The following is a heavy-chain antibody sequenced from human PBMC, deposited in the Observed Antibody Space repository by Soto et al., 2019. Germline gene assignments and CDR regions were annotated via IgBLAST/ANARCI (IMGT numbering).Heavy chain of an antibody. J-gene: IGHJ3*02. Sequence: GGSLRLRYAASGCNFGSFGISWVRQAPGKGLEWVANIKEDGSQKWYVDSVKGRFTISRDNAKKSLYLQMNSLRVEDTAVYYCARGDYYDVSGPFSDAFDIWGQGTMVTVSS. CDR1: GCNFGSFG. D-gene: IGHD3-22*01. V-gene: IGHV3-7*04. CDR3: ARGDYYDVSGPFSDAFDI. CDR2: IKEDGSQK.